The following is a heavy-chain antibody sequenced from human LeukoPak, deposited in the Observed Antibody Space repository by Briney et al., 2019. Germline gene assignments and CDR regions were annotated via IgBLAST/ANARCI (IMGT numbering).Heavy chain of an antibody. J-gene: IGHJ4*02. CDR1: GFTFSSYS. V-gene: IGHV3-23*01. CDR2: ISGSGGST. D-gene: IGHD3-3*01. Sequence: GGSLRLSCAASGFTFSSYSMNWVRQAPGKGLEWVSGISGSGGSTYYADSVKGRFTISRDNSKNTMYLQMNSLRAEDTAVYYCAEAPIFGVVTEPFYWGQGTLVTVSS. CDR3: AEAPIFGVVTEPFY.